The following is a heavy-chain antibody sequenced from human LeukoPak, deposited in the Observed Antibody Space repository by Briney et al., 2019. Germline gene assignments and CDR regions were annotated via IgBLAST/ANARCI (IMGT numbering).Heavy chain of an antibody. CDR2: ISGSGGST. D-gene: IGHD5-24*01. CDR3: AKDSSDGYFVRANWFDP. J-gene: IGHJ5*02. Sequence: PGASLRLSCAASGFTFSSYAMSWVRQAPGKGLEWVSAISGSGGSTYYADSVKGRFTISRDNSKNTLYLQMNSLRAEDTAVYYCAKDSSDGYFVRANWFDPWGQGTLATVSS. V-gene: IGHV3-23*01. CDR1: GFTFSSYA.